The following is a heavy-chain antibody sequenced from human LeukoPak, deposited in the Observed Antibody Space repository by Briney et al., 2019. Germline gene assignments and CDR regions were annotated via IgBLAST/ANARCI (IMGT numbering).Heavy chain of an antibody. V-gene: IGHV1-3*01. CDR1: GHTFTSYA. J-gene: IGHJ1*01. CDR3: ARWMSGSNTEYFQH. Sequence: ASVKVSCKASGHTFTSYAMHWVRQAPGQRLEWMGWINAGNGNTKYSQRFQGRVTITRDTSASTAYMELSSLRSEDTAVYYCARWMSGSNTEYFQHWGQGTLVTVSS. CDR2: INAGNGNT. D-gene: IGHD1-26*01.